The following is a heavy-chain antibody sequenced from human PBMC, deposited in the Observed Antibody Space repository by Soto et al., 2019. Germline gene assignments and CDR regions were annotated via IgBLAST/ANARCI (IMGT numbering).Heavy chain of an antibody. CDR2: MYPNGST. CDR3: ASEQLWTQNFYFGMDV. J-gene: IGHJ6*02. D-gene: IGHD5-18*01. V-gene: IGHV4-30-2*01. CDR1: GGSISSGAHA. Sequence: QLQLQESGSGLVKPSQTLSLTCAVSGGSISSGAHAWNWIRQPPGRGLEWIGYMYPNGSTHYNPSLESRVTMSLDRSKNQFSLKLTSVTAADTAVYYCASEQLWTQNFYFGMDVWGPGTTVTVSS.